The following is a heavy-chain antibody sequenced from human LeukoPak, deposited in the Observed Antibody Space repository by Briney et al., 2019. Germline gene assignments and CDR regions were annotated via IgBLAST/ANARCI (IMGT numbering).Heavy chain of an antibody. J-gene: IGHJ4*02. V-gene: IGHV5-51*01. CDR3: ARQGPPPNYYDSSGYYSGEDY. Sequence: GESLKISCKGSGYSFTSYWIGWVRQMPGKGLEWMGIIYPGDSDTGYSPSFQGQVTISADKSISTAYLQWSSLKASDTAMYYCARQGPPPNYYDSSGYYSGEDYWGQGTLVTVSS. CDR2: IYPGDSDT. D-gene: IGHD3-22*01. CDR1: GYSFTSYW.